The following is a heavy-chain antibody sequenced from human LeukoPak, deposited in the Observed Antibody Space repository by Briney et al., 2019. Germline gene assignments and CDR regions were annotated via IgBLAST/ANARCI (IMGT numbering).Heavy chain of an antibody. Sequence: SETLSLTCAVYGGSFSGYYWSWIRQPPGKGLEWIGEINHSGSTNYNPSLKSRVTISVDTSKNQFSLKLSSVTAADTAVYYCAREGSSGWYGTLSGYYFDYWGQGTLVTVSS. D-gene: IGHD6-19*01. J-gene: IGHJ4*02. CDR3: AREGSSGWYGTLSGYYFDY. V-gene: IGHV4-34*01. CDR2: INHSGST. CDR1: GGSFSGYY.